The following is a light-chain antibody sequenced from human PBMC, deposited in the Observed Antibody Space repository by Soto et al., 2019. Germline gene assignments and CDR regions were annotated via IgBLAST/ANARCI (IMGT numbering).Light chain of an antibody. V-gene: IGKV1-39*01. CDR2: AAS. J-gene: IGKJ1*01. CDR3: QQSYNTPLT. Sequence: DIQMTQSPSSLSASVGDRVTITCRASQSISTYLNWYQQKPGKGPNLLIYAASSLQSGVPSRFSGSGSGTDFTLTISSLQPEDFATYYCQQSYNTPLTFGHGTKVEIK. CDR1: QSISTY.